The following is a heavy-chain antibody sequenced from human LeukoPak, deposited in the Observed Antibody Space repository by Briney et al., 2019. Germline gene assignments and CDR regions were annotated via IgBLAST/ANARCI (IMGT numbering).Heavy chain of an antibody. D-gene: IGHD1-26*01. CDR1: GYTFTSYG. CDR2: ISAYNGNT. V-gene: IGHV1-18*01. CDR3: ATDPWEPAGFGY. Sequence: ASVKVSCKASGYTFTSYGISWVRQAPGQGLEWMGWISAYNGNTNYAQKLQGRVTMTEDTSTDTAYMELSSLRSEDTAVYYCATDPWEPAGFGYWGQGTLVTVSS. J-gene: IGHJ4*02.